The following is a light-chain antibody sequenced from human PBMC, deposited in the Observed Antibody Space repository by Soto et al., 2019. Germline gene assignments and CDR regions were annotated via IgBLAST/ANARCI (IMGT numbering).Light chain of an antibody. CDR3: QQCRNWPLT. CDR1: QNVYNN. Sequence: EIVMTQSPATLSVSPGEGATLSCKASQNVYNNLAWYQQRPGQPPRLLIYDASTRATGISARFSGSGYGTDFTLTISSLHSEDFAVYFFQQCRNWPLTFGGGTKVEIK. V-gene: IGKV3-15*01. J-gene: IGKJ4*01. CDR2: DAS.